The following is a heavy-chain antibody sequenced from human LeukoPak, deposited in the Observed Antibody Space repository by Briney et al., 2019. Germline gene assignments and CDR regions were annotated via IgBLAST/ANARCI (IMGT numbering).Heavy chain of an antibody. D-gene: IGHD2-2*02. J-gene: IGHJ4*02. CDR1: GGSISSSSYY. CDR2: IYYSGST. V-gene: IGHV4-39*01. CDR3: ARLARIVVVVPAAIWVDY. Sequence: SETLSLTCTVSGGSISSSSYYWGWIRQPPGKGLEWIGSIYYSGSTYYNPSLKSRVTISVDTTKNQFSLKLSSVTAADTAVYYCARLARIVVVVPAAIWVDYGGQGTLVTVS.